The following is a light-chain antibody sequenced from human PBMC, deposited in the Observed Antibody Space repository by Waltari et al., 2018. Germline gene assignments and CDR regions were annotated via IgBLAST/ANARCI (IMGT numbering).Light chain of an antibody. CDR3: QQPYLSPRP. V-gene: IGKV1-9*01. CDR2: AAS. J-gene: IGKJ1*01. CDR1: QGISNY. Sequence: DIQLTQSPSFLSASVGDRVTITCRASQGISNYLAWYQQKPGKAPQVLIYAASTLRSGVPARFSGSGSGTECTLTIISLQPEDFATYYCQQPYLSPRPFGQGTKVDVK.